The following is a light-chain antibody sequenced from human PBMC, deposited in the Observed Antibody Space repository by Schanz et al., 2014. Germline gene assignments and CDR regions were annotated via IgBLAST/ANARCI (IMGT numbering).Light chain of an antibody. J-gene: IGLJ3*02. CDR3: VAWDDSLSEWV. Sequence: QSVLTQPPSASGTPGQRVTISCSGSSSKIGSNYVYWYQQLPGTAPKLLIYRSNQRPSGVPDRFIGSKSGTSASLAISGLRSEDEGDYYCVAWDDSLSEWVFGGGTKLTVL. V-gene: IGLV1-47*01. CDR1: SSKIGSNY. CDR2: RSN.